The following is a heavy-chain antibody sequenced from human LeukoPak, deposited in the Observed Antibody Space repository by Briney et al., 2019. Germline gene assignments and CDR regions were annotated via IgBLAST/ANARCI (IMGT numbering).Heavy chain of an antibody. CDR1: GGSFSGYY. D-gene: IGHD6-13*01. Sequence: SETLSLTCAVYGGSFSGYYWSWIRQPPGKGLEWIGEINHSGSTNYNPSLKSRVTISVDTSKNQFSLKLSSVTAADTAVYYCARVLRRVIAAAGTRTGWFDPWGQGTLVTVSS. V-gene: IGHV4-34*01. CDR3: ARVLRRVIAAAGTRTGWFDP. J-gene: IGHJ5*02. CDR2: INHSGST.